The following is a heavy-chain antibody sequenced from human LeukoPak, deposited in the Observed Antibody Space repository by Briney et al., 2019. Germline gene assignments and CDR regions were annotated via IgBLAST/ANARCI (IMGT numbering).Heavy chain of an antibody. CDR2: INTGSNTM. D-gene: IGHD5-24*01. V-gene: IGHV3-48*01. J-gene: IGHJ4*02. CDR1: GFTFSSYA. CDR3: ARVYGYTDFDY. Sequence: GGSLRLSCAASGFTFSSYAMSWVRQAPGKGLEWVSYINTGSNTMYYADSVKGRFTISRDNVKNSLYLQMNSLRADDTAVYYCARVYGYTDFDYWGQGTLVTVSS.